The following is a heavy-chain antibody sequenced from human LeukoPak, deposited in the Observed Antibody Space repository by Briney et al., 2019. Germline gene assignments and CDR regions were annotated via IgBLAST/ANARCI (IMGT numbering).Heavy chain of an antibody. V-gene: IGHV3-49*04. D-gene: IGHD3-22*01. CDR1: GFTFSNAW. CDR3: TRVPNYYDSSGYYYDNWFDP. CDR2: IRSKAYGGTT. Sequence: GGSLRLSCAVSGFTFSNAWMNWVRQAPGKGLEWVGFIRSKAYGGTTEYAASVKGRFTISRDDSKSIAYLQMNSLKTEDTAVYYCTRVPNYYDSSGYYYDNWFDPWGQGTLVTVSS. J-gene: IGHJ5*02.